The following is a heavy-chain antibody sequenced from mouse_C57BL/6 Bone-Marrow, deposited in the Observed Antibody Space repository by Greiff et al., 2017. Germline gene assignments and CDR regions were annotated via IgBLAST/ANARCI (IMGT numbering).Heavy chain of an antibody. CDR1: GFNIKDDY. D-gene: IGHD1-1*01. Sequence: EVQLQQSGAELVRPGASVKLSCTASGFNIKDDYMHWVKQRPEQGLEWIGWIDPENGDTEYASKFQGKATITADKSSNTAYLQLSSLTSEDSAVYCGARRHYYGSSYGYWYFDVWGTGTTVTVSS. CDR2: IDPENGDT. J-gene: IGHJ1*03. CDR3: ARRHYYGSSYGYWYFDV. V-gene: IGHV14-4*01.